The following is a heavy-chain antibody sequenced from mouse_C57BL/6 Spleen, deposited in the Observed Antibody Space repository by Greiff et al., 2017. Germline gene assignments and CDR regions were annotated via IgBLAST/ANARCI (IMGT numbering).Heavy chain of an antibody. Sequence: QVQLQQPGAELVRPGSSVKLSCKASGYTFTSSWLHLVKQRPIQGLEWIGNIDPSHSETHYNQKFKDKATLTVDKSSSTAYMQLSSLTSEDSAVYYCARRALYYDYDNYAMDYWGQGTSVTVSS. CDR1: GYTFTSSW. J-gene: IGHJ4*01. D-gene: IGHD2-4*01. CDR3: ARRALYYDYDNYAMDY. V-gene: IGHV1-52*01. CDR2: IDPSHSET.